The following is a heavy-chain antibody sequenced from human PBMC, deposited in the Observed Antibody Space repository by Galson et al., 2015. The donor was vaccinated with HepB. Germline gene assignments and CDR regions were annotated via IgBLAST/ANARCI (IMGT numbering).Heavy chain of an antibody. CDR1: GFTFSSYW. CDR3: ARAALIAARPPYYYYMTS. CDR2: IKQDGSEK. D-gene: IGHD6-6*01. Sequence: SLRLSCAASGFTFSSYWMSWVRQAPGKGLEWVANIKQDGSEKYYVDSVKGRFTISRDNAKNSLYLQMNSLRAEDTAVYYCARAALIAARPPYYYYMTSGAKGPRSPSP. J-gene: IGHJ6*03. V-gene: IGHV3-7*01.